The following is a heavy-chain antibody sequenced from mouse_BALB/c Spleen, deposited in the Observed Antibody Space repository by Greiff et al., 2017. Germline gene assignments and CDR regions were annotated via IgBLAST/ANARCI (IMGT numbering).Heavy chain of an antibody. CDR3: ARSGFITTAKDAMDY. D-gene: IGHD1-2*01. CDR1: GFTFSSFG. J-gene: IGHJ4*01. CDR2: ISSGSSTI. Sequence: DVMLVESGGGLVQPGGSRKLSCAASGFTFSSFGMHWVRQAPEKGLEWVAYISSGSSTIYYADTVKGRFTISRDNPKNTLFLQMTSLRSEDTAMYYCARSGFITTAKDAMDYWGQGTSVTVSS. V-gene: IGHV5-17*02.